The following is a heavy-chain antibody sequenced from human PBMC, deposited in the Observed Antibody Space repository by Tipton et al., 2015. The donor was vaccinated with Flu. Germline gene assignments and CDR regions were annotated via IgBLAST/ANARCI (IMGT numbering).Heavy chain of an antibody. CDR2: IYHSGST. V-gene: IGHV4-38-2*01. CDR3: AGQRLILDDSSGYYDY. D-gene: IGHD3-22*01. CDR1: GYSISSGYY. Sequence: TLSLTCAVSGYSISSGYYWGWIRQPPGKGLEWIGSIYHSGSTYYSPSLKSRVTISVDTSKNQFSLKLSSVTAADTAVYYCAGQRLILDDSSGYYDYWGQGTLVTVSS. J-gene: IGHJ4*02.